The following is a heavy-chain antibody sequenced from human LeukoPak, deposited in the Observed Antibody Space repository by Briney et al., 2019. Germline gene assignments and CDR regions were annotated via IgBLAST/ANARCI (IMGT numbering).Heavy chain of an antibody. D-gene: IGHD3-10*01. CDR3: ARVLLLWFGELLPGWFDP. Sequence: SETLSLTCTVSGGSVSSGSYYWSWIRQPPGKGLEWIGYIYYSGSTNYNPSLKSRVTISVDTSKNQFSLKLSSVTAADTAVCYCARVLLLWFGELLPGWFDPWGQGTLVTVSS. J-gene: IGHJ5*02. V-gene: IGHV4-61*01. CDR2: IYYSGST. CDR1: GGSVSSGSYY.